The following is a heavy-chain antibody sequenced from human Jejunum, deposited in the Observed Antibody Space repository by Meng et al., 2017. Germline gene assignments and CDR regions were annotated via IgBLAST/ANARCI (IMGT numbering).Heavy chain of an antibody. V-gene: IGHV4-4*02. D-gene: IGHD5-12*01. Sequence: RPWGSMSPASPYPGGSVRDSTWWGWVRQPAGKGLEWSGEIYRTGSTNYNPSLKSRVTRSLDKSKKQCFPDMTSVTAADTAVYYWARDLLGRAIAASGYFDPWGQGTLVTVSS. CDR3: ARDLLGRAIAASGYFDP. CDR1: GGSVRDSTW. J-gene: IGHJ5*02. CDR2: IYRTGST.